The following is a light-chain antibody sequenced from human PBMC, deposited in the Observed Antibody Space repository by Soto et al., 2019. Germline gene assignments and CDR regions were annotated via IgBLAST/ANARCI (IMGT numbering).Light chain of an antibody. CDR2: DVS. J-gene: IGLJ1*01. Sequence: QSALTQPRSVSGSPGQSVTISCIETSSDVGGYNYVSWYQQHPGKAPKLMIYDVSKRPSGVPDRFSGSKSGNTASLTISGLQSEDEADYYCCSYAGSYTHVFGTGTKLTVL. CDR3: CSYAGSYTHV. CDR1: SSDVGGYNY. V-gene: IGLV2-11*01.